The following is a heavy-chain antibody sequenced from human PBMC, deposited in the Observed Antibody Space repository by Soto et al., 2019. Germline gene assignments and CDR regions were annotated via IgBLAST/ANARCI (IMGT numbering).Heavy chain of an antibody. CDR2: ISYDGSNS. D-gene: IGHD3-16*01. Sequence: QVQLVESGGGVVQPGTFLRLSCAASGFPFNNYAMHWVRQRPGKGLDWVAVISYDGSNSYYSDSVKGRFTVSRDRSKNTLSLQMNSLRVEDTAVYYCAKGILSATFAPYAMDVWGQGTTVTVSS. J-gene: IGHJ6*02. CDR1: GFPFNNYA. CDR3: AKGILSATFAPYAMDV. V-gene: IGHV3-30*18.